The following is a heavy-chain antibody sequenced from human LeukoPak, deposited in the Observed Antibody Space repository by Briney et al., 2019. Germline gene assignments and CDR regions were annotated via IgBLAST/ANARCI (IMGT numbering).Heavy chain of an antibody. D-gene: IGHD4-11*01. CDR3: ARDYRDYPPGDYYYGMDV. CDR2: ISSSGSTI. J-gene: IGHJ6*02. CDR1: GFTFSDYY. Sequence: GGSLRLSCAASGFTFSDYYMSWIRQAPGKGLEWVPYISSSGSTIYYADSVKGRFAISRDNAKNSLYLQMNSLRAEDTAVYYCARDYRDYPPGDYYYGMDVWGQGTTVTVSS. V-gene: IGHV3-11*01.